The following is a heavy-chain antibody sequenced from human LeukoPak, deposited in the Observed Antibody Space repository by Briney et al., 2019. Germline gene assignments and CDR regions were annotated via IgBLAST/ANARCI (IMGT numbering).Heavy chain of an antibody. J-gene: IGHJ6*03. Sequence: SDTVSLTCTVSGGSISSSSYYWGWIRQPPGKGLEWIGSVYYSGSTYYNPSLKSRVTISVDTSKNHFSLKLSSVTAADTAEYYCARHGTGATTGFYYYYMDVWGKGTTVTVSS. CDR2: VYYSGST. D-gene: IGHD1-26*01. V-gene: IGHV4-39*01. CDR3: ARHGTGATTGFYYYYMDV. CDR1: GGSISSSSYY.